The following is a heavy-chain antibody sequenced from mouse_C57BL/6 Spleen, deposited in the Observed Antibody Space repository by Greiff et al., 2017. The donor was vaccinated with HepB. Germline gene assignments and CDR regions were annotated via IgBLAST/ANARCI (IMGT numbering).Heavy chain of an antibody. Sequence: QVQLQQPGAELVKPGASVKLSCKASGYTFTSYWMQWVKQRPGQGLEWIGEIDPSDSYTNYNQKFKGKATLTVDTSSSSACMQLSSLTSEDSAVYYCALITTVVARTLYYAMDYWGQGTSVTVSS. CDR1: GYTFTSYW. J-gene: IGHJ4*01. V-gene: IGHV1-50*01. D-gene: IGHD1-1*01. CDR3: ALITTVVARTLYYAMDY. CDR2: IDPSDSYT.